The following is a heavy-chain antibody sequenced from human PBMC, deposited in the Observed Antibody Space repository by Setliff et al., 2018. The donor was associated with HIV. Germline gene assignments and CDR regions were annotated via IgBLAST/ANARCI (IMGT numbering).Heavy chain of an antibody. V-gene: IGHV3-7*01. CDR2: IGQDGSEK. CDR1: RFDFNNYW. D-gene: IGHD5-18*01. CDR3: ARRLRPGHGVDV. Sequence: GGSLRLSCAASRFDFNNYWMCWVRQAPGMGLEWVANIGQDGSEKNYVDSVKGRFTISRDNAKNSMDLQMNSLRAEDTAIYYCARRLRPGHGVDVWGQGTTVTVSS. J-gene: IGHJ6*02.